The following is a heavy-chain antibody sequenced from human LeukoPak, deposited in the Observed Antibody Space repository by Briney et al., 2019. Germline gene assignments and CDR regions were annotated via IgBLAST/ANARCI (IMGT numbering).Heavy chain of an antibody. J-gene: IGHJ6*01. CDR2: ISGSGGST. CDR3: AKRDSSGYTYNYYYNYGMNV. V-gene: IGHV3-23*01. CDR1: GFSFSSYA. D-gene: IGHD3-22*01. Sequence: PGGSLRLSCAASGFSFSSYAMSWVRQAPGKGLEWVSGISGSGGSTYYPDSVKGRFTISRDNSKNTLYPQTSSLRDEDTAVYYCAKRDSSGYTYNYYYNYGMNVRGQASTATVSS.